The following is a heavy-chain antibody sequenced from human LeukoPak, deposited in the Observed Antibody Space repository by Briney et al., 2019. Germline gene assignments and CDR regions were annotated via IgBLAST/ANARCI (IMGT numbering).Heavy chain of an antibody. D-gene: IGHD3-22*01. CDR2: IYHSGST. CDR1: GGSISSGGYS. Sequence: PSQTLSLTCAVSGGSISSGGYSWSWIRQPPGKGLEWIGYIYHSGSTYYNPSLKSRVTISVDRSKNQFSLKLSSVTAADTAVYYCARGLSYDSSGAYYYGMDVWGQGTTVTVSS. V-gene: IGHV4-30-2*01. J-gene: IGHJ6*02. CDR3: ARGLSYDSSGAYYYGMDV.